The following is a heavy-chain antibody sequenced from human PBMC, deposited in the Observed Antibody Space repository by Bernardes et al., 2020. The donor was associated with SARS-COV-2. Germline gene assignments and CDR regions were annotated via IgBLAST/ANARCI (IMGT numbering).Heavy chain of an antibody. CDR1: EYRFTSYW. CDR2: IYPGDSHT. J-gene: IGHJ4*02. Sequence: GESLKISCKGSEYRFTSYWIAWVRQMPGKGLEWMGMIYPGDSHTRYSPSFQGQVSISADKSISTAYLQWRSLKASDTAMYYCARLGGMVIDYWGQGTLVTVSS. D-gene: IGHD3-10*01. V-gene: IGHV5-51*01. CDR3: ARLGGMVIDY.